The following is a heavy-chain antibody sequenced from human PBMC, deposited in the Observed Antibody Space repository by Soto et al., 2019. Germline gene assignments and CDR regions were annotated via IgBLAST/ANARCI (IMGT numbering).Heavy chain of an antibody. V-gene: IGHV3-53*01. Sequence: GGSLRLSCAASGFTVSSNYMSWVRQAPGKGLEWVSVIYSGGSTYYADSVKGRFTISRDNSKNTLYLQMNSLRAEDTAVYYCARMGGDSSHRNYYYGMDVWGQGTTVTVSS. D-gene: IGHD6-13*01. CDR1: GFTVSSNY. CDR3: ARMGGDSSHRNYYYGMDV. CDR2: IYSGGST. J-gene: IGHJ6*02.